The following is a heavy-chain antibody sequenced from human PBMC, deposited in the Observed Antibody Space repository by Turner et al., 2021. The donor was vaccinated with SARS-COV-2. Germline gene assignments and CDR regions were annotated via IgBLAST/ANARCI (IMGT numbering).Heavy chain of an antibody. V-gene: IGHV1-24*01. CDR2: FDPEDGET. J-gene: IGHJ4*02. Sequence: QVQLVQSGAEVKKPGASVKVSCKVSGYTLIELSMHWVRQAPGKGLEWMGGFDPEDGETIYAQKFQGRVTMTEDTSTDTAYMELCSLRSEDTAVYYCATDYAIVEATLLDYWGQGTLVTVSS. D-gene: IGHD1-26*01. CDR3: ATDYAIVEATLLDY. CDR1: GYTLIELS.